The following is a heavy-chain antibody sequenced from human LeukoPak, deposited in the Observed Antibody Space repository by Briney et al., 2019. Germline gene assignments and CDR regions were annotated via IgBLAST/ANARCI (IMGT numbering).Heavy chain of an antibody. D-gene: IGHD6-13*01. V-gene: IGHV4-4*02. CDR1: GGSISSSNW. CDR3: ARETIAAAGTPWFDP. CDR2: IYHSGST. Sequence: SETLSLTCAVSGGSISSSNWWSWVRPPPGKGLEWIGEIYHSGSTNYNPSLKSRVTISVDKSKNQFSLKLSSVTAADTAVYYCARETIAAAGTPWFDPWGQGTLVTVSS. J-gene: IGHJ5*02.